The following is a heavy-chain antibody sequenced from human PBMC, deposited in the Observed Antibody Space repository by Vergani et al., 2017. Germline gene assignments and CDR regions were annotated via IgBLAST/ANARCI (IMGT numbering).Heavy chain of an antibody. J-gene: IGHJ5*02. CDR1: GGSISSYY. Sequence: QVQLQESGPGLVKPSETLSLTCTVSGGSISSYYWSWIRQPPGKGLEWIGYIYYSGSTNYNPSLKSRVTISVDTSKNQFSLKLSSVTAADTAVYYCARGPYCSGGSCYYNWLDPWGQGTLVTVSS. V-gene: IGHV4-59*01. CDR3: ARGPYCSGGSCYYNWLDP. D-gene: IGHD2-15*01. CDR2: IYYSGST.